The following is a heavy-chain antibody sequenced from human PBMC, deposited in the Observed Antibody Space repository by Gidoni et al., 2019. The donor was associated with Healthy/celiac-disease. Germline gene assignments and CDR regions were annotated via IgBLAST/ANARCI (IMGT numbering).Heavy chain of an antibody. D-gene: IGHD2-15*01. Sequence: EVQLVESGGGLVKPGGYLRRSCAASGVTFSSYSMNWVRQAPGKGLEWVSSISSSSSYIYYADSVKGRFTISRDNAKNSLYLQMNSLRAEDTAVYYCARDSFGVVAATQDYWGQGTLVTVSS. CDR2: ISSSSSYI. J-gene: IGHJ4*02. CDR1: GVTFSSYS. V-gene: IGHV3-21*01. CDR3: ARDSFGVVAATQDY.